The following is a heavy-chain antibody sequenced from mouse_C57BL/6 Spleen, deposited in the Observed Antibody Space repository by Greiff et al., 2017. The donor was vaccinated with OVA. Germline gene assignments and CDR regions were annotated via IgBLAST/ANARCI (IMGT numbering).Heavy chain of an antibody. D-gene: IGHD2-4*01. CDR3: ARGGNDYDGYYAMDY. CDR2: IYPRSGNT. J-gene: IGHJ4*01. V-gene: IGHV1-81*01. CDR1: GYTFTSYG. Sequence: VQLQQSGAELARPGASVKLSCKASGYTFTSYGISWVKQRTGQGLEWIGEIYPRSGNTYSNEKFKGKATLTADKSSSTAYMELRSLTSEDSAVYFCARGGNDYDGYYAMDYWGQGTSVTVSS.